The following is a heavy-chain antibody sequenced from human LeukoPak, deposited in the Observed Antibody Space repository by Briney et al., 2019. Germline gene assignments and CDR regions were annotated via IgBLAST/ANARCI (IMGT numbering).Heavy chain of an antibody. D-gene: IGHD6-19*01. Sequence: GGSLRLSCAASGFTFSSYAMSWVRQAPGKGLEWVSHISNNGVSKSYADSVKGRYTISRDNSKNTLYLQMNSLRAEDTAVYYCARENIAVAGTGLDYWGQGTLVTVSS. CDR2: ISNNGVSK. J-gene: IGHJ4*02. CDR3: ARENIAVAGTGLDY. V-gene: IGHV3-23*01. CDR1: GFTFSSYA.